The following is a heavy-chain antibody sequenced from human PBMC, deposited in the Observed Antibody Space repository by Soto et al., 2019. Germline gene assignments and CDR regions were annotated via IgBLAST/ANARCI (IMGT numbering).Heavy chain of an antibody. D-gene: IGHD5-18*01. Sequence: VKVSCKASGYTFTSYYMHWVRQAPGQGLEWMGIINPSGGSTSYAQKFQGRVTMTRDTSTSTVYMELSSLRSEDTAVYYCARDRDVDTAMVTADYWGQGTLVTVSS. J-gene: IGHJ4*02. CDR3: ARDRDVDTAMVTADY. CDR1: GYTFTSYY. CDR2: INPSGGST. V-gene: IGHV1-46*01.